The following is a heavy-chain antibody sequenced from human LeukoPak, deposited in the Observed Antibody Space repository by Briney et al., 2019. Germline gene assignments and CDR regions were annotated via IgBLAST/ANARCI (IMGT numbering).Heavy chain of an antibody. V-gene: IGHV1-2*02. CDR2: INPNSGGT. Sequence: ASVKVSCKASGYTFTGYYMHWVRQAPGQGLEWMGWINPNSGGTNYAQKFQGRVTMTRDTSISTAYMELRRLRSDDTAVYYCARDWDSSSWGALDYWGQGTLVTVSS. J-gene: IGHJ4*02. CDR1: GYTFTGYY. D-gene: IGHD6-13*01. CDR3: ARDWDSSSWGALDY.